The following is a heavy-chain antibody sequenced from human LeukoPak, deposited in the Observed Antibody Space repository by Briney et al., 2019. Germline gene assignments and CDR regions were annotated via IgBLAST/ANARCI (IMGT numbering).Heavy chain of an antibody. D-gene: IGHD4-17*01. V-gene: IGHV4-34*01. J-gene: IGHJ4*02. CDR2: INHSGST. CDR1: GGSFSGYY. Sequence: SETLSLTCAVYGGSFSGYYWSWIRQPPGKGLEWIGEINHSGSTNYNPSLKSRVTISVDTSKNQFSLKLSSVTAADTAVYYCARDGGDGDLDYWGQGTLVTVSS. CDR3: ARDGGDGDLDY.